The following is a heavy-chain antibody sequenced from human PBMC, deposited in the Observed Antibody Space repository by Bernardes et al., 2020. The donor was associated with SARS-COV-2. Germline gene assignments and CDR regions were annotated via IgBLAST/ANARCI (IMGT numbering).Heavy chain of an antibody. J-gene: IGHJ6*01. CDR2: IYYGGCT. Sequence: SESLSLTCTVSGCSISSSSYYWGWLPKPPGKGLEWVGGIYYGGCTYYNPSRKSRVTISVDTSKNQFSLMLSSVTSAETAVYYCARRFGSGWSYYYYYGMDVWGQVTTVTVSS. CDR3: ARRFGSGWSYYYYYGMDV. D-gene: IGHD6-19*01. V-gene: IGHV4-39*01. CDR1: GCSISSSSYY.